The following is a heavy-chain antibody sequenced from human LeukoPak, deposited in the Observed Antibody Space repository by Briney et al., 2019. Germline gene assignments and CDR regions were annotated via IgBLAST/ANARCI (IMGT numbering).Heavy chain of an antibody. CDR3: ARGYGSGPYYYYGMDV. D-gene: IGHD3-10*01. CDR2: IYYSGST. Sequence: SETLSLTCTVSGGSISSSSYYWGWIRQHPGKGLEWIGYIYYSGSTYYNPSLKSRVTISVDTSKNQFSLKLSSVTAADTAVYYCARGYGSGPYYYYGMDVWGQGTTVTVSS. V-gene: IGHV4-31*03. CDR1: GGSISSSSYY. J-gene: IGHJ6*02.